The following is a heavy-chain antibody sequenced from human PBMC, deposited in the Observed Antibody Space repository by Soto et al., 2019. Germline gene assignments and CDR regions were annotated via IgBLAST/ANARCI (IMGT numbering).Heavy chain of an antibody. Sequence: EVQLLESGGGLVQPGGPLRLSCAASGFTFSSYAMSWVRQAPGKGLEWVSAISGSGGSTYYADSVKGRFTISRDNSKNTLYLQMNSLRAEDTAVYYCAKAPSYSSSGVGYYFDYWGQGTLVTVSS. J-gene: IGHJ4*02. CDR1: GFTFSSYA. V-gene: IGHV3-23*01. CDR2: ISGSGGST. CDR3: AKAPSYSSSGVGYYFDY. D-gene: IGHD6-13*01.